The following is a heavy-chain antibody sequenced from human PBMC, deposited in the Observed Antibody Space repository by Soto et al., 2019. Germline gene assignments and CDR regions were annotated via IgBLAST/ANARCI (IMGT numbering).Heavy chain of an antibody. CDR2: IYYSGST. D-gene: IGHD3-10*01. CDR1: GGSISSGDYY. Sequence: PSETLSLTCTVSGGSISSGDYYWSWIRQPPGKGLEWIGYIYYSGSTYYNPSLKSRVTISVDTSKNQFSLKLSSVTAADTAVYYCAREGVFGRFDYWGQGTLVTVSS. CDR3: AREGVFGRFDY. J-gene: IGHJ4*02. V-gene: IGHV4-30-4*01.